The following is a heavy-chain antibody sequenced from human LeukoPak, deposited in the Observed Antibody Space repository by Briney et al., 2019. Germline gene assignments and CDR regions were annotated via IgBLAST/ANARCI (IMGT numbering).Heavy chain of an antibody. J-gene: IGHJ4*02. CDR3: ANWIGSSSRDY. CDR1: GFTFSTYW. D-gene: IGHD6-6*01. CDR2: INSDGSIT. Sequence: GGSLRLSCAASGFTFSTYWMHWVRQVPGKGLVWVSRINSDGSITTYADSVKGRFTISRDNSNNALYLQMDSLRTEDTAVYYCANWIGSSSRDYWGQGTLVTVSS. V-gene: IGHV3-74*01.